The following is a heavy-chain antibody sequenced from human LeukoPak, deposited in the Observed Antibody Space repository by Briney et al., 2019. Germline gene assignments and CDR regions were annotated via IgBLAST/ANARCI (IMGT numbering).Heavy chain of an antibody. Sequence: PGGSLRLSCAASAFTFSSYGMHWVRQAPGKGLEWVAVIWYDGSNKYYADSVKGRFTISRDNSKNTLYLQMNSLRAEDTAVYYCARDKRDSSGYFDYWGPGTLVTVSS. J-gene: IGHJ4*02. D-gene: IGHD3-22*01. CDR1: AFTFSSYG. V-gene: IGHV3-33*01. CDR3: ARDKRDSSGYFDY. CDR2: IWYDGSNK.